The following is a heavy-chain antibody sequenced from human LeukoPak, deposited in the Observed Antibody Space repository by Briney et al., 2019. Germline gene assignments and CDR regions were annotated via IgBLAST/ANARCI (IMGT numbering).Heavy chain of an antibody. D-gene: IGHD3-22*01. J-gene: IGHJ3*02. CDR3: AKAVGSSGYFSRDAFDI. CDR2: IIPILGIA. Sequence: SVKVSCKASGGTFSSYAISWVRQAPGQGLEWMGRIIPILGIANYAQKFQGRVTITADKSTSTAYMELSSLRSEDTAIYYCAKAVGSSGYFSRDAFDIWGQGTMVTVSS. CDR1: GGTFSSYA. V-gene: IGHV1-69*04.